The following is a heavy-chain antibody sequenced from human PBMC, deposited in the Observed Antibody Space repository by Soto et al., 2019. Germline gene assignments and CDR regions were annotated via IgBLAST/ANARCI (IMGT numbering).Heavy chain of an antibody. J-gene: IGHJ4*02. CDR2: IYYSGST. Sequence: SETLTLTCTVSGGSISSGDYYWSWIRQPPGKGLEWIGYIYYSGSTYYNPSLKSRVTISVDTSKNQFSLKLSSVTAADTAVYYCASRKSSPYFDYWGQGTRVTVSS. D-gene: IGHD3-10*01. CDR3: ASRKSSPYFDY. CDR1: GGSISSGDYY. V-gene: IGHV4-30-4*01.